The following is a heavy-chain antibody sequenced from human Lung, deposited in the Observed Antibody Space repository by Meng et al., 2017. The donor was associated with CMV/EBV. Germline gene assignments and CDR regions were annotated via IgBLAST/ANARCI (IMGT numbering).Heavy chain of an antibody. CDR1: GFTFSDYT. D-gene: IGHD7-27*01. CDR2: INSSYHI. Sequence: ASGFTFSDYTMNWVRQAPGKGLEWVSCINSSYHIFYADSVKGRFTISRDNARKALYLQMNSLGVEDTAVYYCVRGGRTGYYYGLDVWGQGTTVTVSS. CDR3: VRGGRTGYYYGLDV. J-gene: IGHJ6*02. V-gene: IGHV3-69-1*01.